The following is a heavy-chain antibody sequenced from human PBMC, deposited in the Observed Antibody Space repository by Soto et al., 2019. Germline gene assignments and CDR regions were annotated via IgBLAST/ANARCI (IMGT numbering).Heavy chain of an antibody. CDR3: AKGSSGHWSGVTCYDFDC. CDR2: ASGDKEGT. Sequence: GVFLRLSCIASEFNISSDGMRRVIQSTGKGPEWGSAASGDKEGTYHADSVKGRFTLSRDNPKTTLHLQMKSLRVEDTAVYYCAKGSSGHWSGVTCYDFDCCGQGTPVSVSS. CDR1: EFNISSDG. D-gene: IGHD2-15*01. J-gene: IGHJ4*02. V-gene: IGHV3-23*01.